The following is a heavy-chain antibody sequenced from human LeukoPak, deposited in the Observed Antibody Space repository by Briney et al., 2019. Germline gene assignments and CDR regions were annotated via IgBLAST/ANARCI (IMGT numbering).Heavy chain of an antibody. CDR1: GGTFSSYA. Sequence: ASVKVSCKASGGTFSSYAISWVRQAPGQGLEWMGRIIPILGIANYAQKFQGRVTITADKSASTAYMELSSLRSEDTAVYYCARSAVGDYCSSTSCYLWFDPWGQGTLVTVSS. D-gene: IGHD2-2*01. V-gene: IGHV1-69*04. CDR3: ARSAVGDYCSSTSCYLWFDP. CDR2: IIPILGIA. J-gene: IGHJ5*02.